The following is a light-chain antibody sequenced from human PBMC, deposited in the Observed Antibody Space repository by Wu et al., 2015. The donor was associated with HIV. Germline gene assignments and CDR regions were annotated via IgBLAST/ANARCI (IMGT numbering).Light chain of an antibody. Sequence: VMTQSPATLSVSPGERATLACRASESVGGDVAWYQQKPGQAPRLLIYGAVTRPTGIPARFRGSGSGTEFTLTISSMQSGDFAVYSCQQYDNWPRTFGQGTKVEIK. CDR1: ESVGGD. V-gene: IGKV3-15*01. J-gene: IGKJ1*01. CDR2: GAV. CDR3: QQYDNWPRT.